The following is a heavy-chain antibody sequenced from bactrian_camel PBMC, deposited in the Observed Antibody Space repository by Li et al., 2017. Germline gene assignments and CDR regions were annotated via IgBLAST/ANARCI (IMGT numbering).Heavy chain of an antibody. V-gene: IGHV3S55*01. CDR2: LFSFGSA. Sequence: HVQLVESGGGSVQTGGSLRLSCAVSEDTSGPYCMGWFRQAPGKEREGVAVLFSFGSAGYADSVKDRFTISSNNAKNTLSLQMNNLKPEDTAMYYCAAADTRDCPLFSLQYNYWGQGTQVTVS. D-gene: IGHD5*01. J-gene: IGHJ4*01. CDR3: AAADTRDCPLFSLQYNY. CDR1: EDTSGPYC.